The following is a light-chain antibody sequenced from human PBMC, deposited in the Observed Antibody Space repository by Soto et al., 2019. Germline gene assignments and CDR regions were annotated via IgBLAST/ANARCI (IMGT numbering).Light chain of an antibody. CDR1: NSNIGRNH. CDR2: TTS. V-gene: IGLV1-47*01. Sequence: QSALTQPPSASGTPGQRVIVSCSGSNSNIGRNHVYWYQQLPGTAPKLLIHTTSARPSGVPDRFSGSKSGTAASLTICGLRSDDEADYYCATWDDGPNWVFGGGTKVTVL. CDR3: ATWDDGPNWV. J-gene: IGLJ3*02.